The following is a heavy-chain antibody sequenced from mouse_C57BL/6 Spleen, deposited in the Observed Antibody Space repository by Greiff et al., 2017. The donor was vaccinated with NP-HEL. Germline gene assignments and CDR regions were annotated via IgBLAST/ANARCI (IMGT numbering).Heavy chain of an antibody. D-gene: IGHD5-1*01. CDR2: INPNNGGT. J-gene: IGHJ2*01. Sequence: VQLQQSGPELVKPGASVKISCKASGYTFTDYYMNWVKQSHGKSLEWIGDINPNNGGTSYNQKFKGKATLTVDKSSSTAYMELRSLTSEDSAVYYCARGYLYFDYWGQGTTLTVSS. V-gene: IGHV1-26*01. CDR1: GYTFTDYY. CDR3: ARGYLYFDY.